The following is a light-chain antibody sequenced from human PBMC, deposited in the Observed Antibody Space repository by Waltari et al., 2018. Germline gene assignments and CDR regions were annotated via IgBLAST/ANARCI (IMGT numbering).Light chain of an antibody. Sequence: YELTQPLSVSVNPGQTATITCAGNNFGSKDVNWYQQKPGQAPVLVIYKNNNRPSGIPERISGSKSGNTATLTFSGAQAGDEADYYCQVWDTTTVVFGGGTKLTVL. J-gene: IGLJ3*02. CDR3: QVWDTTTVV. CDR2: KNN. V-gene: IGLV3-9*01. CDR1: NFGSKD.